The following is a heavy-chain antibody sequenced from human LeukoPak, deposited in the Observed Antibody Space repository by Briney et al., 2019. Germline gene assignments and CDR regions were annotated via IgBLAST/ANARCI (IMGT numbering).Heavy chain of an antibody. Sequence: PGGSLRLSCAASGLTFTDFWMNWVRLAPGRGLEWLANINPEGNEKYYVDSVKGRFAMSRDNAKNEVYLEMNSLRAEDTGVYYCSGRDSSRSPRAYWGQGTLVSVSS. CDR2: INPEGNEK. J-gene: IGHJ4*02. V-gene: IGHV3-7*01. D-gene: IGHD6-13*01. CDR3: SGRDSSRSPRAY. CDR1: GLTFTDFW.